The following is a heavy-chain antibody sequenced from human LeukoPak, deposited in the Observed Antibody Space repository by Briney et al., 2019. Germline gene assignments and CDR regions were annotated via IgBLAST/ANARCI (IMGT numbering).Heavy chain of an antibody. Sequence: GRSLRLSCAASGFTFSSYAMHWVRQAPGKGLEWVAVISYDGSNKYYADSVKGRFTISRDNSKNTLYLQMNSLRAEDTAVYYCARDQYCSSTSCSVVYFDYWGQGTLVTVSS. CDR1: GFTFSSYA. J-gene: IGHJ4*02. V-gene: IGHV3-30-3*01. D-gene: IGHD2-2*01. CDR3: ARDQYCSSTSCSVVYFDY. CDR2: ISYDGSNK.